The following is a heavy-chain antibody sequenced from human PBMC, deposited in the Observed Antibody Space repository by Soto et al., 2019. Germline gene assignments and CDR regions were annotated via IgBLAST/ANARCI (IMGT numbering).Heavy chain of an antibody. J-gene: IGHJ5*02. V-gene: IGHV4-59*01. CDR2: IYYSGST. CDR3: ARDQAERYFDWSPAGGWFDP. D-gene: IGHD3-9*01. CDR1: GGSISSYY. Sequence: SETLSLTCTVSGGSISSYYWSWIRQPPGKGLDWIGYIYYSGSTNYNPSLKSRVTISVDTSKNQFSLKLSSVTAADTAVYYCARDQAERYFDWSPAGGWFDPWGQGTLVTVSS.